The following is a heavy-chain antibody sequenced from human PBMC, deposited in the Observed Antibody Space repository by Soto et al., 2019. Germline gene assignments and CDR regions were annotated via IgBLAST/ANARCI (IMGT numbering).Heavy chain of an antibody. J-gene: IGHJ1*01. CDR2: IIPIFGTA. D-gene: IGHD2-8*01. V-gene: IGHV1-69*01. Sequence: QVQLVQSGAEVKKPGSSVKVSCKASGGTFSSYAISWVRQAPGQGLEWMGGIIPIFGTANYAQKFQGRVTITAYESTSTAYMELSSLRSEDTSVYYWARSSYCTNGVCYTQFQHWGQGTLVTVSS. CDR3: ARSSYCTNGVCYTQFQH. CDR1: GGTFSSYA.